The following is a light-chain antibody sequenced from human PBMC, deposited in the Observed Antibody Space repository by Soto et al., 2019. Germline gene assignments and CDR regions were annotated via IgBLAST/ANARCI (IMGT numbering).Light chain of an antibody. CDR2: DAS. Sequence: DIQMTQSPSTLSASVGDRVTITCRVSQSISSWLAWYQQKPGKAPKLLIYDASSLESGVPSRFSGSGSGTEFTLTINSLQPDDFATYYCQQYNSYPYTFGQGTKLEIK. CDR3: QQYNSYPYT. J-gene: IGKJ2*01. CDR1: QSISSW. V-gene: IGKV1-5*01.